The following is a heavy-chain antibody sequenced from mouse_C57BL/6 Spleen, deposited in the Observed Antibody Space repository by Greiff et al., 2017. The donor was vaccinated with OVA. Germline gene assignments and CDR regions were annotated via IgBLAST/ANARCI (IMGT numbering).Heavy chain of an antibody. J-gene: IGHJ3*01. CDR1: GYTFTDYY. Sequence: VQLQQSGPELVKPGASVKISCKASGYTFTDYYMNWVKQSHGKSLEWIGDINPNNGGTSYNQKFKGKATLTVDKSSSTAYMELRSLTSEDSAVYYCARWDGYSFAYWGQGTLVTVSA. D-gene: IGHD2-3*01. V-gene: IGHV1-26*01. CDR3: ARWDGYSFAY. CDR2: INPNNGGT.